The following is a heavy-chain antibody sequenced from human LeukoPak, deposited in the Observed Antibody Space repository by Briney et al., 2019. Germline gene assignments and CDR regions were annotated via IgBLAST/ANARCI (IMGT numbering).Heavy chain of an antibody. J-gene: IGHJ4*02. Sequence: ASVKVSCKASGYTFTSYGISWVRQAPGQGLEWMGRINPNSGGTNYAQKFQGRVTMTRDTSISTAYMELSRLRSDDTAVYYCARDPIAAADDYWGQGTLVTVSS. CDR3: ARDPIAAADDY. V-gene: IGHV1-2*06. CDR1: GYTFTSYG. D-gene: IGHD6-13*01. CDR2: INPNSGGT.